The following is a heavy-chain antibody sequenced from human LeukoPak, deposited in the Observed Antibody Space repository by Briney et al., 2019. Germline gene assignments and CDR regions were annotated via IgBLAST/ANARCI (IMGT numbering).Heavy chain of an antibody. CDR2: IYYSGST. CDR1: GGSISSYY. Sequence: PSETLSLTCTVSGGSISSYYWSWIRQPPGKGLEWIGYIYYSGSTNYNPSLQSRVTISVDTSKNQFSLKLSSVTAADTAVYYCARAVITSHAFDIWGQGTMVTVSS. CDR3: ARAVITSHAFDI. V-gene: IGHV4-59*01. D-gene: IGHD3-16*01. J-gene: IGHJ3*02.